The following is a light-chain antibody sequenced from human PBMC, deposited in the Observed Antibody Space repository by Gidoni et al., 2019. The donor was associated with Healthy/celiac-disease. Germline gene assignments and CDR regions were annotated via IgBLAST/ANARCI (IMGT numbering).Light chain of an antibody. CDR1: QDIDDD. CDR3: LQHDNFPPA. CDR2: EAT. Sequence: ETPLPHSPAFISSTPGEKVKISSYASQDIDDDMNWYQQKPGEAAIFIIQEATPRVPGISPRFSGSGYGTDFTLTINNIESEDAAYYFCLQHDNFPPAFGQGTKVEIK. J-gene: IGKJ1*01. V-gene: IGKV5-2*01.